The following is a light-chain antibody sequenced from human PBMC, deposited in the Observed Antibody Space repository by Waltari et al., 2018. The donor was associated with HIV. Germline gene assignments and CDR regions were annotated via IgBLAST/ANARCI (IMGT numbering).Light chain of an antibody. V-gene: IGLV4-69*01. CDR3: QTGGTGTWV. Sequence: QLVLSQSPSASASLRASVKLTCTLTSGPSNYAIAWHPQQPAKGPRYLMNLNSDGSHNKGDGIPDRSSGSSSGAAHYLTVSGLQTEDEADYYCQTGGTGTWVFGGGTKLTVL. CDR1: SGPSNYA. J-gene: IGLJ3*02. CDR2: LNSDGSH.